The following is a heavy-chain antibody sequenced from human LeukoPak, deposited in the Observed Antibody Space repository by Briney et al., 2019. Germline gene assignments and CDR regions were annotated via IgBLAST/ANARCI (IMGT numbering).Heavy chain of an antibody. CDR3: TAGTGRSDFDY. D-gene: IGHD3/OR15-3a*01. CDR2: IKRKGDDGTI. V-gene: IGHV3-15*01. J-gene: IGHJ4*02. Sequence: GESLRLSCAASGFTFNNAWMSWVRQAPGKGLEWVGRIKRKGDDGTIDYAAPVKGRFTISRDDSKNTLYLHMNSLKSEDTAVYYCTAGTGRSDFDYWGQGTLVTVSS. CDR1: GFTFNNAW.